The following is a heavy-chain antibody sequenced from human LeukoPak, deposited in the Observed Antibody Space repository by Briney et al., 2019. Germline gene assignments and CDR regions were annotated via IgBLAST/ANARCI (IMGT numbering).Heavy chain of an antibody. Sequence: GGSLRLSCAASGFTFSNYWMGWVRQAPGKRPEWVANMNIDGSEKYYADSVKGRFSISRDNARNSVYLQMNSLRAEDTAVYYCAASSSYTCDYWGQGTLVTVSS. J-gene: IGHJ4*02. D-gene: IGHD2-2*02. CDR1: GFTFSNYW. CDR3: AASSSYTCDY. V-gene: IGHV3-7*01. CDR2: MNIDGSEK.